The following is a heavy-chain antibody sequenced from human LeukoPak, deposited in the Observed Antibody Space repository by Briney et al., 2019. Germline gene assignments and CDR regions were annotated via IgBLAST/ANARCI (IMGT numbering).Heavy chain of an antibody. CDR1: GGTFSSYA. J-gene: IGHJ4*02. CDR2: IIPIFGTA. D-gene: IGHD4-17*01. CDR3: ARLELPNDYGKERLEGDYFDY. Sequence: GASVKVSCKASGGTFSSYAISWVRQAPGQGLEWMGGIIPIFGTANYAQKFQGRVTITTDESTSTAYMVLRSLRSEDTAVYYCARLELPNDYGKERLEGDYFDYWGQGTLVTVSS. V-gene: IGHV1-69*05.